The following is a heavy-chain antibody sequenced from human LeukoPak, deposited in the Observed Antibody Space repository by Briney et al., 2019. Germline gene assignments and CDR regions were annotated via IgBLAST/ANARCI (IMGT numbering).Heavy chain of an antibody. V-gene: IGHV3-23*01. Sequence: GGSLRLSCAASGFTFSSYAMSWVRQAPGKGLEWVSAISGSGGSTYYADSVKGRFTISRDNSKNTLYLQMNSLRAEDTAVYYCAKDSDIVVVVAAFDAFDTWGHGTMVTVSS. J-gene: IGHJ3*02. CDR2: ISGSGGST. D-gene: IGHD2-15*01. CDR3: AKDSDIVVVVAAFDAFDT. CDR1: GFTFSSYA.